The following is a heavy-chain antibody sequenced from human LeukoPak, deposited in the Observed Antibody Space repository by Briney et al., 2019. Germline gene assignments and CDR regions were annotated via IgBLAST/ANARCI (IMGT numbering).Heavy chain of an antibody. CDR2: ISGSGGST. V-gene: IGHV3-23*01. CDR3: AREAVLWFGELSVFDS. CDR1: GFTFSSYA. D-gene: IGHD3-10*01. Sequence: GGFLRLSCAASGFTFSSYAMTWVRQAPGKGLEWVSGISGSGGSTYYADSVKGRFTISRDNSKNTLYLQMNSLRAEDTAVYYCAREAVLWFGELSVFDSWGQGTLVTVSS. J-gene: IGHJ4*02.